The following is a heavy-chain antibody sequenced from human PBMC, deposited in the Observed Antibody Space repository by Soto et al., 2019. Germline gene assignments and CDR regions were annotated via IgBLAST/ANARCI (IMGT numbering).Heavy chain of an antibody. J-gene: IGHJ6*03. CDR1: GFTFSSYW. D-gene: IGHD1-7*01. CDR3: ARGLAKRITGTGSTNYYYYYLAV. Sequence: GGSLRLSCAASGFTFSSYWMSWVRQAPGKGLEWVANIKQDGSEKYYVDSVKGRFTISRDNAKNSLYLQMNSLRAEDTAVYYCARGLAKRITGTGSTNYYYYYLAVCGKGTTVTVSS. V-gene: IGHV3-7*01. CDR2: IKQDGSEK.